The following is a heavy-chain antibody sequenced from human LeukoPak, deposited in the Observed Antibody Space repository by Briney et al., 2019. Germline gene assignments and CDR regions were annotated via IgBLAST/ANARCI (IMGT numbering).Heavy chain of an antibody. CDR3: ARDIVVVVAASYGMDV. V-gene: IGHV1-18*01. CDR1: GYTFPTSG. J-gene: IGHJ6*02. Sequence: GASVKVSCKASGYTFPTSGISWVRQAPGQGLEWMGWISVYNHNTNYAQKFQGRVTVTTDTSTRTAYMELSSLRSEDTAVYYCARDIVVVVAASYGMDVWGQGTTVTVSS. CDR2: ISVYNHNT. D-gene: IGHD2-15*01.